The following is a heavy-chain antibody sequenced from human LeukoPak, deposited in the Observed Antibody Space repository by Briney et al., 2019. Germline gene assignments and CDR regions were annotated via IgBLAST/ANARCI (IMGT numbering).Heavy chain of an antibody. V-gene: IGHV4-34*01. CDR3: ARAPSYCSGGSCYFDY. D-gene: IGHD2-15*01. J-gene: IGHJ4*02. CDR1: GGSFSGCY. Sequence: SETLSLTCAVYGGSFSGCYWSWIRQPPGKGLEWIGEINHSGSTNYNPSLKSRVTISVDTSKNQFSLKLSSVTAADTAVYYCARAPSYCSGGSCYFDYWGQGTLVTVSS. CDR2: INHSGST.